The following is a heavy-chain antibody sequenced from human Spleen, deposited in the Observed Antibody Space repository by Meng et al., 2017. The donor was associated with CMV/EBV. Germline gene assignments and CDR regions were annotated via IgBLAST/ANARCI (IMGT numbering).Heavy chain of an antibody. CDR3: ARGQQLIPAEYFQH. Sequence: QVQLVQSGAEVKKPGASVKVSCKASGYTFTSYGMSWLRQAPGQGLEWMGWISAYNGNTIYAQKVQGRVTMTTDASTNTAYLELRSLRSDDTAVYYCARGQQLIPAEYFQHWGPGTLVTVSS. V-gene: IGHV1-18*01. CDR1: GYTFTSYG. CDR2: ISAYNGNT. D-gene: IGHD6-13*01. J-gene: IGHJ1*01.